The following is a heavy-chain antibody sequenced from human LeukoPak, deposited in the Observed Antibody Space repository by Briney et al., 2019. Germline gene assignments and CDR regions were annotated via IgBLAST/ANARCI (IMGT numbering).Heavy chain of an antibody. CDR3: ATLPP. J-gene: IGHJ4*02. Sequence: GESLKISCAASGFTFSSYAMYWVRQAPGKGLEWVAVISYDGNNRYHADSVKGRFTISRDNSKNTPYLQRSSLRAEDTALYHCATLPPGGEGTLVTVSS. V-gene: IGHV3-30-3*01. CDR1: GFTFSSYA. CDR2: ISYDGNNR.